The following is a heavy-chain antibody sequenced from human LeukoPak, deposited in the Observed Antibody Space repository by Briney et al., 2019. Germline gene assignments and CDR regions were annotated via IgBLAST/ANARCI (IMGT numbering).Heavy chain of an antibody. J-gene: IGHJ5*02. D-gene: IGHD3-22*01. V-gene: IGHV3-9*01. CDR1: GFTFDDYA. CDR3: AKGGLGVITISWFDP. CDR2: ISWNSGSI. Sequence: PGGSQRLSCAASGFTFDDYAMHWVRQAPGMGLEWVSGISWNSGSIGYADSVKGRFTISRDNAKNSLYLQMNSLRAEDTALYYCAKGGLGVITISWFDPWGQGTLVTVSS.